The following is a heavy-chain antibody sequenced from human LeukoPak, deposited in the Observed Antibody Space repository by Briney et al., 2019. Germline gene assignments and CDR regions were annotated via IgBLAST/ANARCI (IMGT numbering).Heavy chain of an antibody. Sequence: GGSLRLSCAASGFTFSSYGMDWVRQAPGKGLEWVAVIWYDGSNKYYADSVKGRFTISRDNSKNTMYLQMNSLRAEDTAVYYCARGNWFDPWGQGTLVTVSS. CDR1: GFTFSSYG. CDR3: ARGNWFDP. V-gene: IGHV3-33*01. CDR2: IWYDGSNK. J-gene: IGHJ5*02.